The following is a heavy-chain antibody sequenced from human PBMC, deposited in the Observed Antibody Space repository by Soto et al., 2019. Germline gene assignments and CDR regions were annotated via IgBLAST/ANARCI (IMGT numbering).Heavy chain of an antibody. J-gene: IGHJ6*02. CDR3: ARDRRGYDFWSGYSPVMDGMDV. CDR1: GGSISSGGYY. Sequence: LSLTCTVSGGSISSGGYYWSWIRQHPGKGLEWIGYIYYSGSTYYNPSLKSRVTISVDTSKNQFSLKLSSVTAADTAVYYCARDRRGYDFWSGYSPVMDGMDVWGQGTTVTVSS. D-gene: IGHD3-3*01. V-gene: IGHV4-31*03. CDR2: IYYSGST.